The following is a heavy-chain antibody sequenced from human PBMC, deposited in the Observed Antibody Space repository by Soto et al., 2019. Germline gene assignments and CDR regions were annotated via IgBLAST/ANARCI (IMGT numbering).Heavy chain of an antibody. D-gene: IGHD5-18*01. CDR3: AYSANHRYFFDS. Sequence: QVQLVQSGAEVKKPGSSVKVSCKASGGSFRSYAVNWVRQAPGQGLECLGGIIPIFGTPNYAQKFHGRVSITADESTSTVYMDLISLTSDDTAVYDCAYSANHRYFFDSWGQGTLVTVSS. CDR2: IIPIFGTP. V-gene: IGHV1-69*12. J-gene: IGHJ5*01. CDR1: GGSFRSYA.